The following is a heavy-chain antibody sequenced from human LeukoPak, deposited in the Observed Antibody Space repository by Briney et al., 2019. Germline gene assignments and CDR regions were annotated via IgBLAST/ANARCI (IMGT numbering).Heavy chain of an antibody. CDR3: ARASAAGWFDP. D-gene: IGHD6-25*01. CDR1: GYTFTSYA. J-gene: IGHJ5*02. CDR2: INAGNGNT. Sequence: ASVKVSCKASGYTFTSYAMHWVRQAPGQRLEWMRWINAGNGNTKYSQKFQGRVTITRDTSASTAYMELSSLRSEDTAVYYCARASAAGWFDPWGQGTLVTVSS. V-gene: IGHV1-3*01.